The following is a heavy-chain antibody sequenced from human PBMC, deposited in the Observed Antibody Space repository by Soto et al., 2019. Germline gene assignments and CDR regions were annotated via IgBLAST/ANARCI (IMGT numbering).Heavy chain of an antibody. Sequence: EVQLLESGGGLVQPGGSLRLSCAASGFTFSSYAMSWVRQAPGKGLEWVSAISGSGGSTYYADSVKGRFTISRDNSKNTLYLQMNSLSAEDTAVYYCAKDLAGYSSGWAFDYWGQGTLVTVSS. CDR2: ISGSGGST. J-gene: IGHJ4*02. D-gene: IGHD6-19*01. CDR1: GFTFSSYA. CDR3: AKDLAGYSSGWAFDY. V-gene: IGHV3-23*01.